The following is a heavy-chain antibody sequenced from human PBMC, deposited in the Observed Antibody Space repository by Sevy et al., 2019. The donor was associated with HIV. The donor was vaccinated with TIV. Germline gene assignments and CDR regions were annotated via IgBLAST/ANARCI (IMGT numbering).Heavy chain of an antibody. CDR3: ARLRVIASAPYYFDY. D-gene: IGHD2-21*01. CDR1: GLIFSDYY. V-gene: IGHV3-11*06. CDR2: ISSRNTYT. J-gene: IGHJ4*02. Sequence: GGSLRLSCAASGLIFSDYYMGWVRQAPGKGLEWVADISSRNTYTNYADSVNGRFTISRDNAKKSLYLQMNTLRAEDTAVYYCARLRVIASAPYYFDYWGQGTLVTVSS.